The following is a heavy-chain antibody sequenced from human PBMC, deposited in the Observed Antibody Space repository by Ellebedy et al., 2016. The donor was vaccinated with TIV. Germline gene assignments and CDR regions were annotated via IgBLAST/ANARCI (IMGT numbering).Heavy chain of an antibody. Sequence: ETLSLTCTGSGFTFGDYAVSWFRQAPGKGLEWVSLIYGADYTSYADSVKGRFTISRDNSKNTLYLQINSLRAEDTAVYYCGILSRWSTSYWGQGTQVIVSS. CDR2: IYGADYT. CDR1: GFTFGDYA. CDR3: GILSRWSTSY. D-gene: IGHD4-23*01. J-gene: IGHJ4*02. V-gene: IGHV3-66*01.